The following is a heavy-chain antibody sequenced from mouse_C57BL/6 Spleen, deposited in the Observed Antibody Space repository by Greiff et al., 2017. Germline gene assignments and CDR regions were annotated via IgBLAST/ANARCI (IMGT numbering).Heavy chain of an antibody. V-gene: IGHV1-53*01. D-gene: IGHD1-1*01. CDR1: GYTFTSYW. Sequence: VQLQQPGPELVKPGASVKLSCKASGYTFTSYWMHWVKQRPGQGLEWIGNINPSNGGTNYNEKFKSKATLTVDKSSSTAYMQLSSLTSEDSAVYYCARMRTTVVPTGYFDVWGTGTTVTVSS. CDR2: INPSNGGT. J-gene: IGHJ1*03. CDR3: ARMRTTVVPTGYFDV.